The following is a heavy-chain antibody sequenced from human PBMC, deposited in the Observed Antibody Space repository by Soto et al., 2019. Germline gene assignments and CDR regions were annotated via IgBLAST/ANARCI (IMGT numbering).Heavy chain of an antibody. D-gene: IGHD6-13*01. CDR3: ARMDSSSWMDV. J-gene: IGHJ6*02. V-gene: IGHV3-48*03. CDR2: ISSSGSTI. CDR1: VFTFISYE. Sequence: GWSLRLSCASSVFTFISYEMNWVRQAPGKGLEWVSYISSSGSTIYYADSVKGRFTISRDNAKNSLYLQMNSLRAEDTAVYYCARMDSSSWMDVWGQGTTVTVSS.